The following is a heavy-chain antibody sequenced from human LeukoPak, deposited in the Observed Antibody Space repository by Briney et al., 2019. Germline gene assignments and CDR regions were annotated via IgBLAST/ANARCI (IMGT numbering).Heavy chain of an antibody. D-gene: IGHD2-8*01. CDR2: IYYSGST. J-gene: IGHJ4*02. CDR3: AREAFGVGLDY. V-gene: IGHV4-61*01. Sequence: PSETLSLTCTVSGGSVSSGSYYWSWIRQPPGKGLEWIGYIYYSGSTNYNPSLKSRVTISVDTSKNQFSLELSSVTAADTAVYYCAREAFGVGLDYWGQGTLVTVSS. CDR1: GGSVSSGSYY.